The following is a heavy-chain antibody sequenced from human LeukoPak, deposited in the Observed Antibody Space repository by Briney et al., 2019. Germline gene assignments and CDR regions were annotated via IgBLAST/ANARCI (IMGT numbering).Heavy chain of an antibody. Sequence: GGSLRLSCAASGFTFSSYWMHWVRQTPEKGLVWVSRIDTDGSSTIYADSVKGRFTISRDNAKNTLFLQMNSLRAEDTAVYYCTRGYVGIDYWSQGTLVTVSS. CDR3: TRGYVGIDY. CDR2: IDTDGSST. V-gene: IGHV3-74*01. J-gene: IGHJ4*02. D-gene: IGHD5-12*01. CDR1: GFTFSSYW.